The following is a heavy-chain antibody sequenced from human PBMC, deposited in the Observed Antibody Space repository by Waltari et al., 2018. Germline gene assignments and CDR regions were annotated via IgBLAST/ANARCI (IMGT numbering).Heavy chain of an antibody. CDR2: STASGGST. D-gene: IGHD2-15*01. J-gene: IGHJ5*02. V-gene: IGHV1-46*03. CDR1: GYTFTTYY. Sequence: QVQLVQSGAEVKKPGASVKVSCKASGYTFTTYYMHWVRQAPGQGLEWMGISTASGGSTTYAQKFQGRITMTRGTSTSTVYLELSSLRSEDTAVYYCAGVAVAATRVGWFDPWGLGTLVTVSS. CDR3: AGVAVAATRVGWFDP.